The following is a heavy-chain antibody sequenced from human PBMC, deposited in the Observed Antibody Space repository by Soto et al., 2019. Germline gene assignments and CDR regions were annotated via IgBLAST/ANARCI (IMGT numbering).Heavy chain of an antibody. V-gene: IGHV1-69*13. CDR1: GGTFSSYA. J-gene: IGHJ6*02. CDR2: IIPIFGTA. Sequence: GASVKVSCKASGGTFSSYAISWVRQAPGQGLEWMGGIIPIFGTANYAQKFQGRVTITADESTSTAYMELGSLRSEDTAVYYWARAQGYYYYGMDVWGQGTTVTVSS. CDR3: ARAQGYYYYGMDV.